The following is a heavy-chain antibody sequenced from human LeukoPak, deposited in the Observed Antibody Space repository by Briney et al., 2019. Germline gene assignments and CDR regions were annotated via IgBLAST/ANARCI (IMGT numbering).Heavy chain of an antibody. CDR3: AKDKGQHSYGSYGMDV. V-gene: IGHV3-9*01. J-gene: IGHJ6*02. D-gene: IGHD5-18*01. CDR1: GFTFDDYA. CDR2: ISWNSGSI. Sequence: GGSLRLSCAASGFTFDDYAMHWVRQAPGKGLEWVSGISWNSGSIGYADSVKGRFTISRDNAENSLYLQMNSLRAEDTALYYCAKDKGQHSYGSYGMDVWGQGTTVTVSS.